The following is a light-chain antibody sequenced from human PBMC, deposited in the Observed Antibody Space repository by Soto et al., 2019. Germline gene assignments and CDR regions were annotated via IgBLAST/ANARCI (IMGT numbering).Light chain of an antibody. V-gene: IGKV3-20*01. CDR1: QSISSSF. CDR2: GAS. Sequence: EFVLTQSPGKLSLSPGERATLSCRASQSISSSFLAWYQQKPGQAPRLLIYGASSRRTGIPDRFSGSGSGTYFSLAIGRLEPEDFAVYYCQQYGSSPPLAFGGVNNVVI. J-gene: IGKJ4*01. CDR3: QQYGSSPPLA.